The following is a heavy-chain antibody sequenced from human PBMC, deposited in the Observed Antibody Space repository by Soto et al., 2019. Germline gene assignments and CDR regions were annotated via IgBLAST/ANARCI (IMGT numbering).Heavy chain of an antibody. V-gene: IGHV4-34*01. CDR2: INHSGST. Sequence: SETRSLTRAVYGESFSGYYSNWNRQPPGKGLEWIGEINHSGSTNYNPSLKSRVTMSVDASKNQFSLKLNSVTAADTAVYYCARDSTRRGACDIWGQGTTVTVS. J-gene: IGHJ3*02. D-gene: IGHD4-4*01. CDR3: ARDSTRRGACDI. CDR1: GESFSGYY.